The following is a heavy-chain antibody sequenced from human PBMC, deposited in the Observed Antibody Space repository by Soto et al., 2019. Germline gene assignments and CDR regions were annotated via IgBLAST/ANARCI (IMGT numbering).Heavy chain of an antibody. D-gene: IGHD4-4*01. CDR2: ITPFNGNT. CDR3: ARGHYSNHGMDV. CDR1: GYTFTYRY. J-gene: IGHJ6*02. V-gene: IGHV1-45*02. Sequence: QMPLVQSGAEVKKTGSSVKVSCKASGYTFTYRYLHWVRQAPGQALEWMGWITPFNGNTNYAQKFQDRVTITRDRSMSTGYMELSSLRSEDTAMYYCARGHYSNHGMDVWGQGTTVTVSS.